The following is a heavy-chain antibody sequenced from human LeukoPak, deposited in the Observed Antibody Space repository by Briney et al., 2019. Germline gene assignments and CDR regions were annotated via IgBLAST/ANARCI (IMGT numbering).Heavy chain of an antibody. CDR2: IIPIFGTA. Sequence: SVTVSFTASGGTFSIYAISWVRQAPGQGLEWMGGIIPIFGTANYAQQFQGRVTITTDESTSTAYMELSSLRSEDTAVYYCARGRVYSYGYHFDYWGQGTLVTVSS. CDR3: ARGRVYSYGYHFDY. J-gene: IGHJ4*02. V-gene: IGHV1-69*05. D-gene: IGHD5-18*01. CDR1: GGTFSIYA.